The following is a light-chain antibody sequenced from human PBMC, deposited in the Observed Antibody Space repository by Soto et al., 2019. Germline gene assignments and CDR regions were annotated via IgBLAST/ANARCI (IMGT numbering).Light chain of an antibody. J-gene: IGKJ1*01. CDR3: QYYGTSPQT. V-gene: IGKV3-20*01. CDR1: QSVSSSA. CDR2: GAS. Sequence: IVLTQSPGTLSLSPGERATLSCRASQSVSSSALAWYQQKPGQAPRRPIYGASSRATGIPDRFSGSGSGTDLTITISRLEPEDFAVYYCQYYGTSPQTFGQGTKVDIK.